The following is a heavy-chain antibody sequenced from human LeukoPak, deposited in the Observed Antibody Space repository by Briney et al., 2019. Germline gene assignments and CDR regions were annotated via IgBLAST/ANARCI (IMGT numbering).Heavy chain of an antibody. CDR2: IYYCGST. D-gene: IGHD6-19*01. Sequence: KPSETLSLTCTVSGGYISTYYWTWIRQPPGKGLEWIGYIYYCGSTNYNPSLKSRVTISVDTSKNQFSLKMISVTAADTAVYYCARHIPRMVAGTRLRYFDYWGQGTLVTVSS. CDR3: ARHIPRMVAGTRLRYFDY. J-gene: IGHJ4*02. CDR1: GGYISTYY. V-gene: IGHV4-59*08.